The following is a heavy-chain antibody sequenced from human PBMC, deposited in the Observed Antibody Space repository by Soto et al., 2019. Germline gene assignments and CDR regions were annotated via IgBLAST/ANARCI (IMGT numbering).Heavy chain of an antibody. D-gene: IGHD3-16*01. J-gene: IGHJ6*02. Sequence: QVQLVQSGAEVRKPGSSVKVSCKASRDAFSKYAFNWVRQAPGQGLDGMGWIIPIFGSRNYAEKFQGRVTITADESTSTAYMELRGLRFEDTAVYYCARGETYLGVWGQGTTVTVSS. V-gene: IGHV1-69*01. CDR2: IIPIFGSR. CDR3: ARGETYLGV. CDR1: RDAFSKYA.